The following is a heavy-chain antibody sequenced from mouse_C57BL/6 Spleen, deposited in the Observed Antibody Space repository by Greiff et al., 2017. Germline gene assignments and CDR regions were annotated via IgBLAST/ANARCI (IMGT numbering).Heavy chain of an antibody. CDR2: ISSGSSTL. CDR1: GFTFSDYG. J-gene: IGHJ3*01. Sequence: EVQGVESGGGLVKPGGSLKLSCAASGFTFSDYGMHWVRQAPEKGLEWVAYISSGSSTLYYADTVKGRFTISRDNAKNTLFLQMTSLRSEDTAMYYCARPELTGGFAYWGQGTLVTVSA. CDR3: ARPELTGGFAY. D-gene: IGHD4-1*01. V-gene: IGHV5-17*01.